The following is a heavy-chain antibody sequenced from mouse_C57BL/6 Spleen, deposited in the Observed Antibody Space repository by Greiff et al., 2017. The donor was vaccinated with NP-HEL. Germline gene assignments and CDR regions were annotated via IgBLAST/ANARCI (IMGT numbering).Heavy chain of an antibody. D-gene: IGHD1-1*01. CDR3: ARGGAPITTVVAGFDV. CDR2: IDPNSGGT. V-gene: IGHV1-72*01. J-gene: IGHJ1*03. Sequence: QVQLQQSGAELVKPGASVKLSCKASGYTFTSYWMHWVKQRPGRGLEWIGRIDPNSGGTKYNEKFKSKATLTVDKPSSTAYMQLSSLTSEDSAVYYCARGGAPITTVVAGFDVWGTGTTVTVSS. CDR1: GYTFTSYW.